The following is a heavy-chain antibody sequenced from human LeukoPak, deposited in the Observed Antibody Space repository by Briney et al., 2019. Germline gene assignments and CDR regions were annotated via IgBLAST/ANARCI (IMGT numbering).Heavy chain of an antibody. CDR3: ARDRGYCSSTSCYVRSGIDY. V-gene: IGHV3-21*01. CDR2: ISSSSSYI. CDR1: GFTFSSYS. D-gene: IGHD2-2*03. J-gene: IGHJ4*02. Sequence: PGGSLRLSCAASGFTFSSYSMNWVRQAPGKGLEWVSSISSSSSYIYYADSVKGRFTISRDNATNSLYLQMNSLRGEDTGVYYCARDRGYCSSTSCYVRSGIDYWGQGTLVTVSS.